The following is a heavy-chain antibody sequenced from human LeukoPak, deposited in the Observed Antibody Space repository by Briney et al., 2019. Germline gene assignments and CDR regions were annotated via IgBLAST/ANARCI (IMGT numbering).Heavy chain of an antibody. J-gene: IGHJ4*02. CDR1: GDSIKSNNW. V-gene: IGHV4-4*02. CDR3: ARDKDFSNTWAFDY. Sequence: SGTLSLTCAVSGDSIKSNNWWNWVRQPPGKGLEWIGEIFHGGKVNYNPSLKSRVSISVDMSKNQFSLNLNSVTAADTAIYYCARDKDFSNTWAFDYWGQGILVTVSS. D-gene: IGHD6-13*01. CDR2: IFHGGKV.